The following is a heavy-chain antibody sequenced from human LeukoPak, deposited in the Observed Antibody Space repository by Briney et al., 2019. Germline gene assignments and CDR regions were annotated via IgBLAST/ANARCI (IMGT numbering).Heavy chain of an antibody. V-gene: IGHV1-8*03. J-gene: IGHJ4*02. Sequence: ASVKVSCKASGYTFTSYGINWVRQATGQGLEWMGWMNPNSGNTGYAQKFQGRVTITRNTSISTAYMELSSLRSEDTAVYYCARGRTTVTTGNDYYFDYWDQGTLVTVSS. CDR3: ARGRTTVTTGNDYYFDY. CDR2: MNPNSGNT. CDR1: GYTFTSYG. D-gene: IGHD4-17*01.